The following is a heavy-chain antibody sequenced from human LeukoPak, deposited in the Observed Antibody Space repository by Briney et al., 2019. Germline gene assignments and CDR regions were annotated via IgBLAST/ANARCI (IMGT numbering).Heavy chain of an antibody. V-gene: IGHV4-30-4*01. Sequence: SETLSLTCDVFGGSFNGYYWSWIRQPPGKGLEWIGYIYYSGSTYYNPSLKSRVTISVDTSKNQFTLKLSSVTAADTAVYYCARGSWYYDSSGPAPPADWGQGTLVTVSS. CDR2: IYYSGST. CDR3: ARGSWYYDSSGPAPPAD. CDR1: GGSFNGYY. D-gene: IGHD3-22*01. J-gene: IGHJ4*02.